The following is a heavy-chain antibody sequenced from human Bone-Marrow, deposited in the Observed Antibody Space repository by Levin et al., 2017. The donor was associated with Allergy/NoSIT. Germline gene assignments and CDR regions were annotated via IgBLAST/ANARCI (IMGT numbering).Heavy chain of an antibody. D-gene: IGHD1-26*01. V-gene: IGHV3-7*01. CDR2: INSEGDDI. CDR3: TRNLGHYRLDS. Sequence: PGGSLRLSCAASGFMFRSSWMTWVRQPPGKGLEWVANINSEGDDIGYVDSVKGRFTISRDNVKDSLLLQMSTLRVEDTAIYYCTRNLGHYRLDSWGQGTLVTVSS. CDR1: GFMFRSSW. J-gene: IGHJ4*02.